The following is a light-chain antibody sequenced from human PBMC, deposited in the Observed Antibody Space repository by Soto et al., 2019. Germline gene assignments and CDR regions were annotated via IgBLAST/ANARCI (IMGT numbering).Light chain of an antibody. Sequence: DMGINESPDSLALYLGERATMYCESSQSVLFTSNNKNYLAWYQQKPGQTPKLRLSWASARESGVPERFSGSGSGTLFTLSISSLQAEDVAVYYCQQYATLPLTFGGGTKVDI. CDR3: QQYATLPLT. J-gene: IGKJ4*01. CDR1: QSVLFTSNNKNY. CDR2: WAS. V-gene: IGKV4-1*01.